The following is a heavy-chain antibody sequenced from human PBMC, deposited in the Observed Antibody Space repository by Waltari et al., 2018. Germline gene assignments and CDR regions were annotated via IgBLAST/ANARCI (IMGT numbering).Heavy chain of an antibody. J-gene: IGHJ4*02. CDR1: GYSISSGYY. V-gene: IGHV4-38-2*01. CDR3: ARLGIAAAGIDY. Sequence: QVQLQESGPGLVKPSETLSLTCAVSGYSISSGYYWGWIRQPPGKGLEWIGSIYHSGSTYYNPSLKSRVTISVDTSKNQFSLKLSSVTAADTAVYYCARLGIAAAGIDYWGQGTLVTVSS. D-gene: IGHD6-13*01. CDR2: IYHSGST.